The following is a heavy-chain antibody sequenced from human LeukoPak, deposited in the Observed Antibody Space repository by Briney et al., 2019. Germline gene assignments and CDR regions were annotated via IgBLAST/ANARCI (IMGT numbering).Heavy chain of an antibody. CDR2: IKEDGSEK. Sequence: GGSLRLSCGASGFTFSNYWMSWVRQAPGKGLEWVANIKEDGSEKFYVDSVKGRFTISRDNARNSLYPQMNSLSAEDTAVYYCARANDCRLWGQGTLVTVSS. J-gene: IGHJ1*01. V-gene: IGHV3-7*01. CDR3: ARANDCRL. D-gene: IGHD2-21*02. CDR1: GFTFSNYW.